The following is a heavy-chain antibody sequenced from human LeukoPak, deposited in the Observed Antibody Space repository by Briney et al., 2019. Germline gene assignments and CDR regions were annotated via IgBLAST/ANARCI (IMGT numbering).Heavy chain of an antibody. CDR2: IIPILGIA. CDR1: GGTFSSYA. V-gene: IGHV1-69*04. Sequence: SVKVSCKASGGTFSSYAISWVRQAPGQGLEWMGRIIPILGIANHAQKFQGRVTITEDKSTSTAYMALSSLRSEDTAVYYCARGSQVDYYDSSGYYYWGQGTLVTVSS. D-gene: IGHD3-22*01. CDR3: ARGSQVDYYDSSGYYY. J-gene: IGHJ4*02.